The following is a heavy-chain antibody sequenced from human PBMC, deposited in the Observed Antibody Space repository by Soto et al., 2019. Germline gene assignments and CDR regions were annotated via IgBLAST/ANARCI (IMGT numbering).Heavy chain of an antibody. CDR1: GDTFNFYT. D-gene: IGHD3-10*01. J-gene: IGHJ4*02. V-gene: IGHV1-69*02. CDR2: IIPKLGMS. Sequence: QVQLVQSGAEVKKPGSPVRVSCTASGDTFNFYTISWVRQVPGQGPEWMGRIIPKLGMSNYAQKFQGRVTIMADKSTRTVYMNLSGLTSEDTAVYYCATNYGSGSTYFDYWGQGTLVTVSS. CDR3: ATNYGSGSTYFDY.